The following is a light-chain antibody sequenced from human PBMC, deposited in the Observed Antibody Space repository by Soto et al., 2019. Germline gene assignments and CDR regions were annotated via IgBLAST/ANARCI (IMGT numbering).Light chain of an antibody. CDR1: QSVSSY. Sequence: EIVMTQSPATLSVSPGERATLSCRASQSVSSYLAWYQQKPGQAPRLLIYGASTRATGIPARFSGSGSGTEFTLTISSLQSEDFAVYYCQQYNNWPTLTFGGGTKVDIK. CDR3: QQYNNWPTLT. CDR2: GAS. J-gene: IGKJ4*01. V-gene: IGKV3-15*01.